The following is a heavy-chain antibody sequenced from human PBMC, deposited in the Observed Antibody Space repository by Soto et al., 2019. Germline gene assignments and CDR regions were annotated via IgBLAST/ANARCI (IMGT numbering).Heavy chain of an antibody. V-gene: IGHV1-3*01. Sequence: ASVKVSCKAAGYTLTSYAMHWVRQAPGQRLEWMGWINAGNGNTKYSQKFQGRVTITRDTSASTAYMELSSLRSEDTAVYYCAGVLAGYSSGWYAFDIWGQGTMVTVSS. CDR1: GYTLTSYA. CDR3: AGVLAGYSSGWYAFDI. CDR2: INAGNGNT. D-gene: IGHD6-19*01. J-gene: IGHJ3*02.